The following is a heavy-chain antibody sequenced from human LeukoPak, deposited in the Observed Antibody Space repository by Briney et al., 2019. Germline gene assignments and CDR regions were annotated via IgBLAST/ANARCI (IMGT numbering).Heavy chain of an antibody. CDR2: ISGSGGST. V-gene: IGHV3-23*01. CDR1: GFTFSSYG. Sequence: PGGTLRLSCAASGFTFSSYGMSWVRQAPGKGLEWVSAISGSGGSTYYADSVKGRFTISRDNSKNTLYVQMNTLRAEDTAVYYCAKDGDGRLNWFDPWGQGTPVTVSS. CDR3: AKDGDGRLNWFDP. J-gene: IGHJ5*02. D-gene: IGHD7-27*01.